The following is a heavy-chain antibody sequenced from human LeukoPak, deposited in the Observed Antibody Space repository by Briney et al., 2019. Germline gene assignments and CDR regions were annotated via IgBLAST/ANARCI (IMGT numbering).Heavy chain of an antibody. Sequence: SVKVSCKASGGTFSSYAISWVRQAPGQGLEWMGGIIPIFGTANYAQKFQGRVTITADESTSTAYMELSSLRSEDTAVYYCARVEWELLSSYYFDYWGQGTLVTVSS. V-gene: IGHV1-69*13. D-gene: IGHD1-26*01. J-gene: IGHJ4*02. CDR1: GGTFSSYA. CDR2: IIPIFGTA. CDR3: ARVEWELLSSYYFDY.